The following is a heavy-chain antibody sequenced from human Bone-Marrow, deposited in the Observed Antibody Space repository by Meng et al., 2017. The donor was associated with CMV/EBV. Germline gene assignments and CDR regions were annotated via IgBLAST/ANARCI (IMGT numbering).Heavy chain of an antibody. CDR1: GGTFSSYT. CDR2: IIPILGIA. D-gene: IGHD3-10*01. V-gene: IGHV1-69*02. CDR3: ARNWFGELDWFDP. J-gene: IGHJ5*02. Sequence: SVKVSCKASGGTFSSYTISWVRQAPGQGLEWMGRIIPILGIANYAQRFQGRVTITADKSTSTAYMELSSLRSEDTAVYYCARNWFGELDWFDPWGQGTLVTVSS.